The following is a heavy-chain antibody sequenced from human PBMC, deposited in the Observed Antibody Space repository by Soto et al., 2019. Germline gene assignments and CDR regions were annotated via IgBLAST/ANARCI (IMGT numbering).Heavy chain of an antibody. CDR1: GGTFSSYA. J-gene: IGHJ4*02. V-gene: IGHV1-69*01. Sequence: QVQLVQSGAEVKKPGSSVKVSCKASGGTFSSYAITWVRQAPGQGLEWMGGIIPIFGTANYAQKFQGRVTITADESTSRAYMELSRLRSEDTAVYYCARPRRSGYYDYFDHWGQGTLVTVSS. CDR2: IIPIFGTA. D-gene: IGHD3-3*01. CDR3: ARPRRSGYYDYFDH.